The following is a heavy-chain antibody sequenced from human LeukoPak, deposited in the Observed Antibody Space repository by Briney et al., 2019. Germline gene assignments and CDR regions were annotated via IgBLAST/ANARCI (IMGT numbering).Heavy chain of an antibody. V-gene: IGHV4-34*01. CDR2: INHSGST. Sequence: PSETLSLTCAVYGGSFSGYYWSWIRQPPGKGLEWIGEINHSGSTNYNPSLKSRVTISVDTSKNQFSLKLSSVTAADTAVYYCARVHPNDTAMVTYHFDYWGQGTLVTVSS. D-gene: IGHD5-18*01. CDR3: ARVHPNDTAMVTYHFDY. J-gene: IGHJ4*02. CDR1: GGSFSGYY.